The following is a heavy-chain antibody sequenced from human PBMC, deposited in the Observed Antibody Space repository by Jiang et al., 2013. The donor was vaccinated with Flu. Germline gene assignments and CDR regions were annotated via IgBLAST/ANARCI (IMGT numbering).Heavy chain of an antibody. V-gene: IGHV1-2*04. J-gene: IGHJ3*02. D-gene: IGHD1-26*01. CDR1: GYTFTGYY. CDR2: INPNSGGT. CDR3: ARAWEYSSSDAFDI. Sequence: SGAEVKKPGASVKVSCKASGYTFTGYYMHWVRQAPGQGLEWMGWINPNSGGTNYAQKFQGWVTMTRDTSISTAYMELSRLRSDDTAVYYCARAWEYSSSDAFDIWGQGTMVTVSS.